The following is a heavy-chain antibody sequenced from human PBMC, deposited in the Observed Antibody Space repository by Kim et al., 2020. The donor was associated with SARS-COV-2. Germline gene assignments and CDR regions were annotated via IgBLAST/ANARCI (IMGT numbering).Heavy chain of an antibody. CDR1: GFDFSGSA. D-gene: IGHD2-15*01. J-gene: IGHJ3*02. CDR3: SRRQGPSGGAFDI. CDR2: VSGRGKNYAT. V-gene: IGHV3-73*01. Sequence: GGSLRLSCVGSGFDFSGSAIHWVRQTSGKGLEWVGRVSGRGKNYATAYIPSLKGRLTISRDDSQNEAYLQLDGLQTEDTAVYFCSRRQGPSGGAFDIWGRGTVVTVSS.